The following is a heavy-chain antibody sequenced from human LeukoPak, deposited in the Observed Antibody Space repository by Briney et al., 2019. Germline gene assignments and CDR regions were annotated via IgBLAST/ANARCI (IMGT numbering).Heavy chain of an antibody. Sequence: PGTSLRLSCAASGFTFSNNGMHWVRQAPDKGLEWLALIWFDGSNKYYADSVKGRFTISRDNYKKTPYLQMNSLRAEDTAVYYCGSSDASAYYQSIDYWGQGTLVTVSS. CDR2: IWFDGSNK. D-gene: IGHD1-26*01. CDR3: GSSDASAYYQSIDY. J-gene: IGHJ4*02. CDR1: GFTFSNNG. V-gene: IGHV3-33*01.